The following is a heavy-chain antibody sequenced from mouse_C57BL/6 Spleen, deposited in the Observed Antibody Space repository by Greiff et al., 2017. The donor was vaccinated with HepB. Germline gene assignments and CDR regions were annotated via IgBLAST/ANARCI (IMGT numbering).Heavy chain of an antibody. CDR1: GFTFSSYT. CDR2: ISGGGGNT. V-gene: IGHV5-9*01. J-gene: IGHJ2*01. Sequence: EVNVVESGGGLVKPGGSLKLSCAASGFTFSSYTMSWVRQTPEKRLEWVATISGGGGNTYYPDSVKGRFTISRDNAKNTLYLQMSSLRSEDTALYYCARHHPYYFDYWGQGTTLTVSS. CDR3: ARHHPYYFDY.